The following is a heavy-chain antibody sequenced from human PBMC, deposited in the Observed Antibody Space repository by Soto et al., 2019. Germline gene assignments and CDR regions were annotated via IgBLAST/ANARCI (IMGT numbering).Heavy chain of an antibody. J-gene: IGHJ5*02. V-gene: IGHV1-3*01. D-gene: IGHD2-2*01. CDR2: INAGNGNT. Sequence: ASVKVSCKASGYTFTSYAMHWVRQAPGQRLEWMGWINAGNGNTKYSQKFQGRVTITRDTSASTAYMELSSLRSEDTAVYYCARGYCSSTSCYFPWGQGTPVTVSS. CDR3: ARGYCSSTSCYFP. CDR1: GYTFTSYA.